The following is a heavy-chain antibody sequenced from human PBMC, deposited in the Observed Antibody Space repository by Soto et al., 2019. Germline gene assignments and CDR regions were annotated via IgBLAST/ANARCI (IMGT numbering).Heavy chain of an antibody. V-gene: IGHV3-23*01. J-gene: IGHJ4*02. Sequence: GGSLRLSCAASGFTFRRYAMSWVRQAPGKGLDWVSTIGGSGGTTYYADSVKGRFNISRDNSKNTVYLQMNSLRAEDTAVYYCAKDSGRYNWNDLDYWGQGNLVTVSS. CDR2: IGGSGGTT. CDR3: AKDSGRYNWNDLDY. CDR1: GFTFRRYA. D-gene: IGHD1-20*01.